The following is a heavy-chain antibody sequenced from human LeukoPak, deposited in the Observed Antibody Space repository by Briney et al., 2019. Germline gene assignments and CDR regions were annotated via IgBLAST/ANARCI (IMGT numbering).Heavy chain of an antibody. CDR3: ARRDYYGSGSYRRSNWFDP. D-gene: IGHD3-10*01. J-gene: IGHJ5*02. Sequence: PSETLSLTCAVYGGSFSGYYWSWIRHPPGKGLEWIGEINEGGSTNYNPSLKSRVTISVDTSKNQFSLKLSSVTAADTAVYYCARRDYYGSGSYRRSNWFDPWGQGTLVTVSS. V-gene: IGHV4-34*01. CDR1: GGSFSGYY. CDR2: INEGGST.